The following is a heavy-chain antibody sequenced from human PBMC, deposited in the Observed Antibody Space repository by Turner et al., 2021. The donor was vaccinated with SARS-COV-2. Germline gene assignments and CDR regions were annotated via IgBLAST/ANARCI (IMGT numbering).Heavy chain of an antibody. D-gene: IGHD3-3*01. J-gene: IGHJ4*02. Sequence: EVQLVESGGGLVQPGGSLRLYCAASGFTFSSYWMSWVRQAPGKGLEWVANINQDGSEKYYVDSVKGRFTISRDNAKNSLYLQMNSLRAEDTAVYYCARDRSTYYDFWSGYWHFDYWGQGTLVTVSS. CDR1: GFTFSSYW. CDR2: INQDGSEK. V-gene: IGHV3-7*01. CDR3: ARDRSTYYDFWSGYWHFDY.